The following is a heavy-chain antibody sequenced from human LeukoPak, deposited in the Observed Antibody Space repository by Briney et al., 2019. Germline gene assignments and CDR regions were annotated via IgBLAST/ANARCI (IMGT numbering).Heavy chain of an antibody. D-gene: IGHD6-19*01. J-gene: IGHJ4*02. CDR3: QSVAGDYFDY. V-gene: IGHV4-39*01. CDR2: IYYSGST. CDR1: GGSISSSSYY. Sequence: SETLSLTCTVSGGSISSSSYYWGWIRQPPGKGLEWIGSIYYSGSTYYNPSLKSRVTISVDTSKNQFSLKLSSVTAADTAVYYCQSVAGDYFDYWGQGTLVTVSS.